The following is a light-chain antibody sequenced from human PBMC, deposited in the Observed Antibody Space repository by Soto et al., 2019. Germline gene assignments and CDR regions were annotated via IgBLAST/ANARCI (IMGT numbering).Light chain of an antibody. CDR1: QSVSSY. V-gene: IGKV3-11*01. J-gene: IGKJ3*01. CDR3: QQRSNWLT. Sequence: EIVLTQSPATLSLSTGERATLSCRASQSVSSYLAWYQQKPGQAPRLLIYDASNRSTGIPARFSGIGSGTLFTLTIIILEHENFSVYYCQQRSNWLTCGPSPKVDIE. CDR2: DAS.